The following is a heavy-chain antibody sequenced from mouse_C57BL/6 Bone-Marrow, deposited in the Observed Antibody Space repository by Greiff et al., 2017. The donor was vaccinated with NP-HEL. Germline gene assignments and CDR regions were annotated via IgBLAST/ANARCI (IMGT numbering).Heavy chain of an antibody. V-gene: IGHV1-50*01. CDR2: IDPSDSYT. CDR3: ARERGWDGFDY. D-gene: IGHD4-1*01. CDR1: GYTFTSYW. J-gene: IGHJ2*01. Sequence: QVQLQQPGAELVKPGASVKLSCKASGYTFTSYWMQWVKQRPGQGLEWIGEIDPSDSYTNYNQKLKGKATLTVDTSSSTAYMQLSSLTSEDSAVYYCARERGWDGFDYWGQGTTLTVSS.